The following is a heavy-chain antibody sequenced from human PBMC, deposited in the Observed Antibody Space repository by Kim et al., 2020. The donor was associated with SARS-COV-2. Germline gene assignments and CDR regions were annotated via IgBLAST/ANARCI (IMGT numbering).Heavy chain of an antibody. D-gene: IGHD7-27*01. V-gene: IGHV3-48*02. CDR3: ARDKLGITPDYFDY. J-gene: IGHJ4*02. Sequence: ADSVKGRFTISRDNAKNSLYLQMDSLGDEDTAVYYCARDKLGITPDYFDYWGQGTLVTVSS.